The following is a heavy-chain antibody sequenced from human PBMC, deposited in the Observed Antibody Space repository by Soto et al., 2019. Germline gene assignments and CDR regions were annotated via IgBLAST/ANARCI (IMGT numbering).Heavy chain of an antibody. CDR1: GFTFSDYY. V-gene: IGHV3-11*06. J-gene: IGHJ5*02. Sequence: GGSLRLSCAASGFTFSDYYMSWIRQSPGKGLEWVSYISSSSSYTNYADSVKGRFTISRDNAKNSLYLQMNSLRAEDTAVYYCARVKGYRMVRGVSNWFDPWGQGTLVTVSS. CDR3: ARVKGYRMVRGVSNWFDP. D-gene: IGHD3-10*01. CDR2: ISSSSSYT.